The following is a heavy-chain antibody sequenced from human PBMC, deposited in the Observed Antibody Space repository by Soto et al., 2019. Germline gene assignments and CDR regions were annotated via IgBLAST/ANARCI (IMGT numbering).Heavy chain of an antibody. CDR3: ARGQFGKIFGVGSIRDYYYYGMDG. D-gene: IGHD3-3*01. CDR2: INPNSGGT. CDR1: GYTFTGYY. Sequence: GSAVQASCAASGYTFTGYYMHWVRQAPGQGLEWMGWINPNSGGTNYAQKFQGRVTMTRDTSISTAYMELSRLRSDDAAVYYCARGQFGKIFGVGSIRDYYYYGMDGWGEATTDTVSS. J-gene: IGHJ6*02. V-gene: IGHV1-2*02.